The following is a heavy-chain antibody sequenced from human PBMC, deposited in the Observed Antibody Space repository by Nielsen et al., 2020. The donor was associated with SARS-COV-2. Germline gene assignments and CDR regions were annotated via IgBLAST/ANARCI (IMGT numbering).Heavy chain of an antibody. CDR3: ARNSDDYYDISGGHYRSYSFDH. CDR1: GFTFGSSG. D-gene: IGHD3-22*01. V-gene: IGHV3-30*02. Sequence: GESLKISCSASGFTFGSSGMHWVRQAPGKGLEWVSMILYDGSYKYYGDSVRGRFTISRDNSRNTLHLQMNSLRVDDTAVYYCARNSDDYYDISGGHYRSYSFDHWGQGTLVTVSS. J-gene: IGHJ4*02. CDR2: ILYDGSYK.